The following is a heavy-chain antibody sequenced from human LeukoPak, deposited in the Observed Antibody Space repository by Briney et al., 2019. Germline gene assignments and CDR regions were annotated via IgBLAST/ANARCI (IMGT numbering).Heavy chain of an antibody. J-gene: IGHJ6*03. Sequence: PGGSLRLSCAASGFTFSSYSMNWVRQAPGKGLEWVSSISSSSSYIYYADSVKGRFTISRDNAKNSLYLQMNSLRAEDTAVYYCAGDLEVSFGRPSYYYYYMDVWGKGTTVTVSS. D-gene: IGHD3-10*01. V-gene: IGHV3-21*01. CDR3: AGDLEVSFGRPSYYYYYMDV. CDR2: ISSSSSYI. CDR1: GFTFSSYS.